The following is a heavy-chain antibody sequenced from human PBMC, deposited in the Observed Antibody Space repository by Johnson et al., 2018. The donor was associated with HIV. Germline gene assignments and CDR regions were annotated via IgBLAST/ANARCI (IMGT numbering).Heavy chain of an antibody. J-gene: IGHJ3*02. CDR2: ISYEGSNK. Sequence: VPLVESGGGVVQPGGSLRLSCAASGFTFSSYGMHWVRQAPGKGLEWVAVISYEGSNKYYADSVKGRFTISRDNSNNTRYLQRNSLRAEDTAVYYCAKDRGLSAFDIWGQGTMVTVSS. D-gene: IGHD3-10*01. CDR3: AKDRGLSAFDI. CDR1: GFTFSSYG. V-gene: IGHV3-30*18.